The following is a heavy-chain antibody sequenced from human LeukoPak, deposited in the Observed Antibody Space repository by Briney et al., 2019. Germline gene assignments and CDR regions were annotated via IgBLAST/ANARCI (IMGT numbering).Heavy chain of an antibody. J-gene: IGHJ3*02. CDR2: MNPNSGNT. CDR1: GYTFTSYD. V-gene: IGHV1-8*01. D-gene: IGHD3-3*01. Sequence: ASVKVSCKASGYTFTSYDINWVRQATGQGPEWMGWMNPNSGNTGYAQKFQGRVTITRNTSISTAYMELSSLRSEDTAVYYCARRTLTIRTFDMWGQGTMVTVSS. CDR3: ARRTLTIRTFDM.